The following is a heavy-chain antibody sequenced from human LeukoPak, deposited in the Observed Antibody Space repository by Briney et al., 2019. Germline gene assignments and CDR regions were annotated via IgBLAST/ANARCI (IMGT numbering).Heavy chain of an antibody. J-gene: IGHJ4*02. CDR3: ARALTRGPHDC. Sequence: GGSLRLSCAASGFTFSSYGMHWVRQAPGKGLEWVAVISYDGSNKYYADSVKGRFTISRDNARNTLYVQMNSLRAEDTAVYYCARALTRGPHDCWGQGTLVTVSS. D-gene: IGHD1-14*01. CDR2: ISYDGSNK. V-gene: IGHV3-30*03. CDR1: GFTFSSYG.